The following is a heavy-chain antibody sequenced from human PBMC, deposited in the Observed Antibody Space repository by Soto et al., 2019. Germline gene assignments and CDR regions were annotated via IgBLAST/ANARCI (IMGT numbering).Heavy chain of an antibody. CDR2: IYPGDSDT. CDR3: ARTSYRSSYHYGMDV. D-gene: IGHD6-13*01. V-gene: IGHV5-51*01. CDR1: GYSFTSYW. J-gene: IGHJ6*02. Sequence: GESLRISCKGSGYSFTSYWIGWVRQMPGKGLEWMGIIYPGDSDTRYSPSFQGQVTISADKSISTAYLQWSSLKASDTAMYYCARTSYRSSYHYGMDVWGQGTTVTVSS.